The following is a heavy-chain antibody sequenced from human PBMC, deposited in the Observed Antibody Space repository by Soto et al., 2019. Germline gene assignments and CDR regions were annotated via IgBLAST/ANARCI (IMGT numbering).Heavy chain of an antibody. Sequence: GGSLRLSCAASGFTFSDYYMSWIRQAPGKGLEWVSYISSSGSTIYYADSVKGRFTISRDNAKNSLYLQMNSLRAEDTAVYYCARAGSPYYDFWSGYYHWFDPWGQGTLVTVSS. CDR1: GFTFSDYY. V-gene: IGHV3-11*01. CDR2: ISSSGSTI. D-gene: IGHD3-3*01. CDR3: ARAGSPYYDFWSGYYHWFDP. J-gene: IGHJ5*02.